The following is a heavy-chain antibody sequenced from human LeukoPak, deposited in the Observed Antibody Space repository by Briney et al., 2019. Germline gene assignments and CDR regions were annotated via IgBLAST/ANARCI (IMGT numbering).Heavy chain of an antibody. J-gene: IGHJ4*02. CDR2: MSPDGNKK. CDR1: VFTFSDYN. CDR3: ARDLIGRYTFDY. D-gene: IGHD3-10*01. V-gene: IGHV3-30-3*01. Sequence: PGRSLRLFCTASVFTFSDYNKQWVRQAPGKGLDWVALMSPDGNKKYYADSVKGRFTISRDNSKNTVDLQLNSLRAEDTAVYYCARDLIGRYTFDYCGQGTLVTVSS.